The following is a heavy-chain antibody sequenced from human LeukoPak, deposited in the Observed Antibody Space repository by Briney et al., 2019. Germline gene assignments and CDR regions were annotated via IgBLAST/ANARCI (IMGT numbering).Heavy chain of an antibody. CDR2: IKSKTDGGTT. J-gene: IGHJ4*02. V-gene: IGHV3-15*01. D-gene: IGHD6-6*01. CDR3: TSHEYSSLPFDY. CDR1: GFTFSSYG. Sequence: PGGSLRLSCAASGFTFSSYGMHWVRQAPGKGLEWVGRIKSKTDGGTTDYAAPVKGRFTISRDDSKNTLYLQMNSLKTEDTAMFYCTSHEYSSLPFDYWGQGTLVTVSS.